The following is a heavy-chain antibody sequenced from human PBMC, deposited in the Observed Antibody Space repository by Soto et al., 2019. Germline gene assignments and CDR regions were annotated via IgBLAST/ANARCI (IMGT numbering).Heavy chain of an antibody. J-gene: IGHJ4*02. CDR3: ARGVAAARIAY. Sequence: QVQLQQWGAGLLKPSETLSLTCAVYGASFSTYYWSWIRQPPGKGLEWIGEINHSGSTNYNPSLKSRLTISVDTSKNQFSLRLSSVTAADTAVYYRARGVAAARIAYWGQGTLVTVSS. V-gene: IGHV4-34*01. CDR2: INHSGST. CDR1: GASFSTYY. D-gene: IGHD6-13*01.